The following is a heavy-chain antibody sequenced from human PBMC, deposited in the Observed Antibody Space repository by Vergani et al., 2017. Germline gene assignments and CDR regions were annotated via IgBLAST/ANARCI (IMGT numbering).Heavy chain of an antibody. CDR2: ISSSGSTI. D-gene: IGHD5-12*01. J-gene: IGHJ6*02. V-gene: IGHV3-11*04. Sequence: QVQLVESGGGLVKPGGSLRLSCAASGFTFSDYYMSWIRQAPGKGLEWVSYISSSGSTIYYADSVKGRFTISRDNAKNSLYLQMNSLRAEDTAVYYCARRNSGYDCVRLYYYYGMDVWGQGTTVTVSS. CDR3: ARRNSGYDCVRLYYYYGMDV. CDR1: GFTFSDYY.